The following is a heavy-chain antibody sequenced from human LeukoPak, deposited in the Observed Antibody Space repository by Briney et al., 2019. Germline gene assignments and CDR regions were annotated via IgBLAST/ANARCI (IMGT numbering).Heavy chain of an antibody. Sequence: SVKVSCKASGYTFTGYYMHWVRQAPGQGLEWMGRIIPILGIANYAQKFQGRVTITADKSTSTAYMELSSLRSEDTAVYYCARAYYDSSGYYYPNNWFDPWGQGTLVTVSS. CDR1: GYTFTGYY. D-gene: IGHD3-22*01. V-gene: IGHV1-69*04. J-gene: IGHJ5*02. CDR2: IIPILGIA. CDR3: ARAYYDSSGYYYPNNWFDP.